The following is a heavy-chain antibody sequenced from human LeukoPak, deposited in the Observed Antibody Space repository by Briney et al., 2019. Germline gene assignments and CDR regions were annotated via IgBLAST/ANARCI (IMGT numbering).Heavy chain of an antibody. CDR2: IYYGGDT. CDR1: GGSISSGGYY. D-gene: IGHD5-18*01. J-gene: IGHJ4*02. V-gene: IGHV4-31*03. CDR3: ARDVYSYGPDY. Sequence: PSQTLSLTCTVSGGSISSGGYYWSWIRQHPGKALEWIGYIYYGGDTKYNPSLKSRVTTSVDTSKNQFSLKLSSVTAADTAVYYCARDVYSYGPDYWGQGTLVTVSS.